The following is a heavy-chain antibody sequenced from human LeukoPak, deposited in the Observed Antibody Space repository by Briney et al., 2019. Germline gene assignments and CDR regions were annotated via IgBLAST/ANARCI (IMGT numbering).Heavy chain of an antibody. J-gene: IGHJ4*02. CDR1: GFTFSDYY. Sequence: GGSLRLSCAASGFTFSDYYMSWIRQAPGKGLEWVSYISSSGSTIYYADSVKGRFTISRDNAKNTLYLQMNSLRAEDTAVYYCAKQYYYDSSGHIADWGQGTLVTVSS. CDR2: ISSSGSTI. V-gene: IGHV3-11*01. CDR3: AKQYYYDSSGHIAD. D-gene: IGHD3-22*01.